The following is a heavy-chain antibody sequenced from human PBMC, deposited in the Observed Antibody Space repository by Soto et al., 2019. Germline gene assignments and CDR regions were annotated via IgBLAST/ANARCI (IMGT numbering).Heavy chain of an antibody. CDR2: IHYSGRT. D-gene: IGHD2-15*01. J-gene: IGHJ4*02. V-gene: IGHV4-31*01. CDR1: GGSIRSGGHY. CDR3: ARDRSGDFDY. Sequence: QVQLQESGPGLVKPSQTLSLTCSVSGGSIRSGGHYWTWIRQLPGKGPEWIGYIHYSGRTYYNPSLKSLLIISVDTSKNQFSLKLNSVTAAGPAMYSCARDRSGDFDYWGQGTLVTVSS.